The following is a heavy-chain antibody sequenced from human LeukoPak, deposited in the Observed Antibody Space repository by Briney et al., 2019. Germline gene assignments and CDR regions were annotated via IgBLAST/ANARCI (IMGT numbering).Heavy chain of an antibody. CDR2: INNSGSA. CDR3: ARGRYGPRLGN. J-gene: IGHJ4*02. V-gene: IGHV4-34*01. Sequence: SETLSLTCAVYGASFSDSYWSWIRQSPEKGLEWIGEINNSGSASYNPSLNSRVIMSVDRSKNQFSLRLTSVTAADTAVYYCARGRYGPRLGNWGQGTLVTVSS. CDR1: GASFSDSY. D-gene: IGHD3-16*01.